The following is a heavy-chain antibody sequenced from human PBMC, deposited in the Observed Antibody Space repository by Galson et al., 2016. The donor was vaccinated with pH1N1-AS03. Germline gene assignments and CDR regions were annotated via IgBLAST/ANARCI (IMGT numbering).Heavy chain of an antibody. CDR3: ARPRLNYFDN. CDR2: IYPGNSDS. Sequence: QSGAEVTKPGESLKISCKGSGYRFTNYWIGWVRQMPGKGLEWMGIIYPGNSDSRYNKSFQGQVTITADTSISTVSLQWSSLQASDTAMYYCARPRLNYFDNWGQGTLVTVSS. J-gene: IGHJ4*02. CDR1: GYRFTNYW. D-gene: IGHD3-16*01. V-gene: IGHV5-51*03.